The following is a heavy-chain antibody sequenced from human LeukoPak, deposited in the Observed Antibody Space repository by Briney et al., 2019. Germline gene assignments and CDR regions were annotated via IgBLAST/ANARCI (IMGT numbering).Heavy chain of an antibody. CDR2: ISGSGDAT. CDR3: ARDVEYGGVSNSH. D-gene: IGHD3-16*01. J-gene: IGHJ4*02. V-gene: IGHV3-23*01. Sequence: PGGSLRLSCAASGFTFSSYSMSWVRQAPGKRLEWVSSISGSGDATRYADSVMGRFTISRDNAKNTVYLQMNTLRAEDTAVYYCARDVEYGGVSNSHWGQGTLVTVSS. CDR1: GFTFSSYS.